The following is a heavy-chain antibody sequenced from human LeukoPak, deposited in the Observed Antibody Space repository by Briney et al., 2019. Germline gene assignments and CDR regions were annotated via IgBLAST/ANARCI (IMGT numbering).Heavy chain of an antibody. V-gene: IGHV3-48*04. CDR3: ARLWGSVPETNWFDP. CDR2: ISSSGSTI. CDR1: GFTFSSYS. D-gene: IGHD3-16*01. Sequence: GGSLRLSCAASGFTFSSYSMNWVRQAPGKGLEWVSYISSSGSTIYYADSVKGRFTISRDNAKNSLYLQMNSLRAEDTAVYYCARLWGSVPETNWFDPWGQGTLVTVFS. J-gene: IGHJ5*02.